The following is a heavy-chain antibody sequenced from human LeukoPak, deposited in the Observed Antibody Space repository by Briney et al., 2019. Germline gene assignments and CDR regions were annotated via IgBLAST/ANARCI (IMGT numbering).Heavy chain of an antibody. V-gene: IGHV4-61*02. J-gene: IGHJ4*02. Sequence: SQTLSLTCTVSGGSISSGNYYWNWIRQPAGKGLEWIGRIYSSGNTNYNPSLKSRVTISVDTTKNQFSLNLSSVTATDTAVYYCARDLAVYCSSTSCYIFDYWGQGTLVTVSS. CDR2: IYSSGNT. CDR1: GGSISSGNYY. D-gene: IGHD2-2*02. CDR3: ARDLAVYCSSTSCYIFDY.